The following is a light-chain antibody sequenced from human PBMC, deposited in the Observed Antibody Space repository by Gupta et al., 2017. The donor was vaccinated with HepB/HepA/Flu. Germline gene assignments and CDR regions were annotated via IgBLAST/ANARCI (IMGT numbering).Light chain of an antibody. Sequence: QSALTQPASVSGSPGQSITISCTGPSSDVGGYNYVSWYQQHPGKAPKLMIYDVSNRPSGVSNRFSGSKSGNTASLTTSGLQAEDEADYYCSSYTSSSTPYVFGTGTKVTVL. V-gene: IGLV2-14*01. CDR1: SSDVGGYNY. CDR3: SSYTSSSTPYV. CDR2: DVS. J-gene: IGLJ1*01.